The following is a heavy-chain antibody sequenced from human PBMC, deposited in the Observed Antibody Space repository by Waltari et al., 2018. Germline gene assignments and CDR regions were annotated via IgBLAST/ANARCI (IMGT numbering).Heavy chain of an antibody. CDR2: ITSSSNYV. CDR3: ARDRVEYSSSGADY. CDR1: GFTFSTYS. V-gene: IGHV3-21*06. J-gene: IGHJ4*02. Sequence: EVQLVESGGGLVKRGGSLRLSCVASGFTFSTYSMNWVRQAPGKGLEWVSSITSSSNYVYYADSVKGRFTISRENAKTSLYLQMNSLRAEDTAVYYCARDRVEYSSSGADYWGQGTLVTVSS. D-gene: IGHD6-6*01.